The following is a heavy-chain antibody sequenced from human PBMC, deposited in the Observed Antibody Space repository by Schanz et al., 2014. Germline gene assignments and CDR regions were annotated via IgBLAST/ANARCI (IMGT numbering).Heavy chain of an antibody. CDR3: ARGTRVRTTDFWSGLYYFDY. Sequence: QVRLVQSGAELKMPGATVKVSCETSGYTFTNNGVSWVRQAPGQGLEWMGVINPSGGSTIYAQKFQGRVTMTRDTSTSTVYMELSSLRSEDTAVYYCARGTRVRTTDFWSGLYYFDYWGQGTLVTVSS. CDR1: GYTFTNNG. V-gene: IGHV1-46*01. D-gene: IGHD3-3*01. J-gene: IGHJ4*02. CDR2: INPSGGST.